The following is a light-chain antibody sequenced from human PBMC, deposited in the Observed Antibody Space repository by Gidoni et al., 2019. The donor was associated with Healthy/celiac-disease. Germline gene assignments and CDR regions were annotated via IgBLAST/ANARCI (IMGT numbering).Light chain of an antibody. CDR2: GAS. CDR3: QQYGSSPPYS. Sequence: EIVLTQSPGTLSLSPGERATLSCRASQSVSSSYLAGYQQKPGQAPRLLIDGASSRATGIPDRFSGSGSGTDFTLTISRLEPEDFAVYYGQQYGSSPPYSFGQGTKLEIK. V-gene: IGKV3-20*01. J-gene: IGKJ2*03. CDR1: QSVSSSY.